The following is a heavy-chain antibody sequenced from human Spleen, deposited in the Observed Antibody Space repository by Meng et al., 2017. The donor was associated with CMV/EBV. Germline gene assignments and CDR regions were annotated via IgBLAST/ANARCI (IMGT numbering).Heavy chain of an antibody. V-gene: IGHV1-8*03. CDR2: MKPNSGDT. D-gene: IGHD2-2*01. Sequence: ASVKVSCKASGYTFTSYDINWVRQATGQGLEWMGWMKPNSGDTGYSQKFQGRVTITRNTSISTAYMELSSLRSEDTAVYYCARGLGVPAASVMVYYYYYGMDVWGQGTTVTVSS. CDR1: GYTFTSYD. CDR3: ARGLGVPAASVMVYYYYYGMDV. J-gene: IGHJ6*02.